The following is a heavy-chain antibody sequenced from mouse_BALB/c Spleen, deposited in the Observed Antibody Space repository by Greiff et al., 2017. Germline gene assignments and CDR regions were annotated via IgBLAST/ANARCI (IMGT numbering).Heavy chain of an antibody. CDR2: IDPENGNT. V-gene: IGHV14-1*02. D-gene: IGHD2-10*01. CDR3: ARGTYYGNPYYAMDY. J-gene: IGHJ4*01. Sequence: EVQLQQSGAELVRPGALVKLSCKASGFNIKDYYMHWVKQRPEQGLEWIGWIDPENGNTIYDPKFQGKASITADTSSNTAYLQLSSLTSEDTAVYYCARGTYYGNPYYAMDYWGQGTSVTVSS. CDR1: GFNIKDYY.